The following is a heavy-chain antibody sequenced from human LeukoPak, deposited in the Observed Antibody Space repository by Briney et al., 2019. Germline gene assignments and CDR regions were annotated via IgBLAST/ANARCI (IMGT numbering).Heavy chain of an antibody. J-gene: IGHJ5*02. Sequence: GGSLRLSCAASGFTFSNYAMSWVRQAPGKGLEWVSFIRSKVYGGTTEYAASVKGRFIISRDDSKSIAYLQMNSLKTEDTAVYYCTRSPVRLNWFDPWGRGTLVIVSS. V-gene: IGHV3-49*04. CDR3: TRSPVRLNWFDP. CDR1: GFTFSNYA. CDR2: IRSKVYGGTT.